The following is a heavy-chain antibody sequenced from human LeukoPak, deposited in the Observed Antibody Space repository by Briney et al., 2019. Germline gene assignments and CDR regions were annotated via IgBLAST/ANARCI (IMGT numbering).Heavy chain of an antibody. CDR3: ARGIGIAVAGTNALGWFDP. D-gene: IGHD6-19*01. V-gene: IGHV4-31*03. CDR1: GGSISSGGYY. Sequence: SETLSLTCTVSGGSISSGGYYWSWIRQHPGKGLEWIGYIYYSGSTYYNPSLKSRVTISVDTSKNQFSLKLSSVTAADTAVYYCARGIGIAVAGTNALGWFDPWGQGTLVTVSS. CDR2: IYYSGST. J-gene: IGHJ5*02.